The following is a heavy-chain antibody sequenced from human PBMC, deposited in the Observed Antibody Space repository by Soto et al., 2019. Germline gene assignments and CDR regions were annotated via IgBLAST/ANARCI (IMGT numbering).Heavy chain of an antibody. Sequence: EVQLLESGGGLIQPGGSLRLSCAASGFMFSSYAMSWVRQAPGKGLEWVSGLYDVDGSFYADSVRGRFTTSSDSSKTTVYLQMNDLRPDDTAVYYCATWHEREHAYDVWGQGTTVTVSS. J-gene: IGHJ3*01. CDR3: ATWHEREHAYDV. V-gene: IGHV3-23*01. CDR2: LYDVDGS. CDR1: GFMFSSYA. D-gene: IGHD1-1*01.